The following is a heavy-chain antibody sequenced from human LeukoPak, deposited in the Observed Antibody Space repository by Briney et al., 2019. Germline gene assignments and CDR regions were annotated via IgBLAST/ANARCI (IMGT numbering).Heavy chain of an antibody. Sequence: SETLSLTCTVSGYSISSGYYWGWIRQPPGKGLEWIGSIYHSGSTYYNPSLTSRVTISVDTSKNQFSLKLSSVTAADTAVYYCARGPLTMTRGFDPWGQGTLVTVSS. D-gene: IGHD4-17*01. CDR1: GYSISSGYY. V-gene: IGHV4-38-2*02. CDR3: ARGPLTMTRGFDP. CDR2: IYHSGST. J-gene: IGHJ5*02.